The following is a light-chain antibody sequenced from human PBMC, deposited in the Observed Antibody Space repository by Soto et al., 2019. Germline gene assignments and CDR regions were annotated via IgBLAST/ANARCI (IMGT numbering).Light chain of an antibody. J-gene: IGKJ1*01. Sequence: DVQLTQCPPSLSASIGDTVILTCRSAQQLXNYFNWYNKKPGKVPNVLXACASKSHGGGSSRLSGSGFGTDFTLTITNLQPEDFATYFCQQGFSTPWTFSQGTKVDIK. CDR1: QQLXNY. CDR3: QQGFSTPWT. CDR2: CAS. V-gene: IGKV1-39*01.